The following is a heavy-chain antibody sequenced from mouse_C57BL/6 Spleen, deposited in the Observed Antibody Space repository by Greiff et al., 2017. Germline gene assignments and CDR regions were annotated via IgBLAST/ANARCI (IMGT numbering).Heavy chain of an antibody. CDR3: ARGGYFDY. Sequence: EVQGVEPGGGLVKPGGSLKLSCAASGFTFSSYTMPWVRQTPEQRLEWVATISGGGGNTYYPDSVKGRFTITRDKAKNTLYLQMRSLRSEDTALDYCARGGYFDYGGQGTTLTGSS. CDR2: ISGGGGNT. V-gene: IGHV5-9*01. J-gene: IGHJ2*01. CDR1: GFTFSSYT.